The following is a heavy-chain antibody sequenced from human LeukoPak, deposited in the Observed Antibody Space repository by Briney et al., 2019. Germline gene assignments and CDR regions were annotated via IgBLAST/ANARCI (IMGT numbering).Heavy chain of an antibody. V-gene: IGHV4-30-2*01. CDR2: IYHSGST. Sequence: SQTLSLTCAVSGGPISSGGYSWSWIRQPPGKGLEWIGYIYHSGSTYYNPSLKSRVTISVDRSKNQFSLKLSSVTAADTAVYYCAKGADSSGYYPFDYWGQGTLVTVSS. D-gene: IGHD3-22*01. J-gene: IGHJ4*02. CDR3: AKGADSSGYYPFDY. CDR1: GGPISSGGYS.